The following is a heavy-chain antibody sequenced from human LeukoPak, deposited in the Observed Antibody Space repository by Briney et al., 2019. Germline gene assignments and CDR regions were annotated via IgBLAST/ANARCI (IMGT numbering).Heavy chain of an antibody. CDR1: GGSISSGGYS. CDR3: ARVSGLYYDILTGSGNDAFDI. Sequence: SQTLSLTCAVSGGSISSGGYSWSWIRQPPGKGLEWIGYIYHSGSTYYNPSLKSRVTISVDTSKNQFSLKLSSVTAADTAVYYCARVSGLYYDILTGSGNDAFDIWGQGTMVTVSS. CDR2: IYHSGST. D-gene: IGHD3-9*01. V-gene: IGHV4-30-2*01. J-gene: IGHJ3*02.